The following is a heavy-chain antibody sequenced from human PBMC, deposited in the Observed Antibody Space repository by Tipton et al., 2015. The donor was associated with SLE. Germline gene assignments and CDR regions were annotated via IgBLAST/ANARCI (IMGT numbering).Heavy chain of an antibody. Sequence: QLVQSGAEVRRPGASVKVSCQASGYTFSSHHIHWVRQATGQGLEWMGWMNPDSKNTGYAQKFQGRITVTTDFSINTIYMELSSLRSQDENVYYWARGAGDLDLFDYYMEVWGKGTTVIVS. V-gene: IGHV1-8*01. CDR1: GYTFSSHH. D-gene: IGHD1-7*01. J-gene: IGHJ6*03. CDR2: MNPDSKNT. CDR3: ARGAGDLDLFDYYMEV.